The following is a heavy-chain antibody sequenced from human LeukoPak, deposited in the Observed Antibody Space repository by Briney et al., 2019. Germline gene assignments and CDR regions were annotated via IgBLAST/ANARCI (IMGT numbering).Heavy chain of an antibody. D-gene: IGHD2-21*01. V-gene: IGHV1-2*02. CDR3: VRGAVIAHFDY. Sequence: ASVKVSCKASGYTFTDYYIHWVRQAPGQGLEWIGWINPNGGGTNYVQKFQGRVTMTTDTSISTAYMELRGLTSDDTAVYFCVRGAVIAHFDYWGQGTLVTVSS. CDR2: INPNGGGT. J-gene: IGHJ4*02. CDR1: GYTFTDYY.